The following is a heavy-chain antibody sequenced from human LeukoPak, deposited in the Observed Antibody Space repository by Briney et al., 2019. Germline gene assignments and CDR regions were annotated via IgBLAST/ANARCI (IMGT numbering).Heavy chain of an antibody. Sequence: ASVKVSCKASGYTFTSYGISWVRQAPGQGLEWMGWISAYNGNTNYAQKLQGRVTMTTDTSTSTAYMELRSLRSDDTAVYYCARVVRFVVPPGLSPPHYYYSMDVWGQGTTVTVSS. CDR2: ISAYNGNT. V-gene: IGHV1-18*01. CDR1: GYTFTSYG. CDR3: ARVVRFVVPPGLSPPHYYYSMDV. J-gene: IGHJ6*02. D-gene: IGHD2-2*01.